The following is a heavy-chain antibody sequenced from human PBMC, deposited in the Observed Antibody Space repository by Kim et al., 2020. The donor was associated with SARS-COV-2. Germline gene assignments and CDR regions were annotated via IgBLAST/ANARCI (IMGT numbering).Heavy chain of an antibody. CDR1: GGSISSGGYS. D-gene: IGHD3-3*01. Sequence: SETLSLTCAVSGGSISSGGYSWSWIRQPPGKGLEWIGYIYHSGSTYYNPSLKSRVTISVDRSKNQFSLKLSSVTAADTAVYYCARAVDYFWSGSESLDYFDYWGQGTLVTVSS. J-gene: IGHJ4*02. CDR3: ARAVDYFWSGSESLDYFDY. V-gene: IGHV4-30-2*01. CDR2: IYHSGST.